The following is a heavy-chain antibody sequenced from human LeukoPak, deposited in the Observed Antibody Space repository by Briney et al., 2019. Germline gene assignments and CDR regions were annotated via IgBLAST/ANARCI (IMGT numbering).Heavy chain of an antibody. CDR1: GFTFSSYS. CDR3: VREGYTHGHSLYYFDY. Sequence: GGSLRLSCAASGFTFSSYSMNWVRQAPGKGLEWVSSISSSSSYIYYADSVKGRFTISRDNAKNSLYLQMNSLRAEDTAVYYCVREGYTHGHSLYYFDYWGQGALVTVSS. J-gene: IGHJ4*02. D-gene: IGHD5-18*01. CDR2: ISSSSSYI. V-gene: IGHV3-21*01.